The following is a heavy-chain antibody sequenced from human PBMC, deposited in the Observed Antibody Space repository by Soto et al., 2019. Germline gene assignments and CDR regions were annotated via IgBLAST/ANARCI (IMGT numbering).Heavy chain of an antibody. V-gene: IGHV4-59*01. Sequence: PSETLSLTCSVSGGFISNFYWTWIRQPPGKGLEWIGVFYNSGTTNYNPSLKSRVTISVDTSKNQFSLRLRSLTVADTAVYYCGRDGSLRPTTYSGQGILVTVSS. CDR1: GGFISNFY. J-gene: IGHJ4*02. CDR2: FYNSGTT. D-gene: IGHD3-10*01. CDR3: GRDGSLRPTTY.